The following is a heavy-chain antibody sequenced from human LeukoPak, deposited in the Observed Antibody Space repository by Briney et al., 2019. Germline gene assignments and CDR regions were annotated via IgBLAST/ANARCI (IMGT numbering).Heavy chain of an antibody. Sequence: GGSLRLSCAASGFTFSSYGMHWVRQAPGKGLEWVSFIRFDGTNKYYAGSVKGRFTISRDNAKDSLFLHMTNLRGEDTAVYYCGSSGGVIAPAANLKYYVDFWGEGTTVTVSS. D-gene: IGHD2-2*01. J-gene: IGHJ6*04. V-gene: IGHV3-30*02. CDR2: IRFDGTNK. CDR3: GSSGGVIAPAANLKYYVDF. CDR1: GFTFSSYG.